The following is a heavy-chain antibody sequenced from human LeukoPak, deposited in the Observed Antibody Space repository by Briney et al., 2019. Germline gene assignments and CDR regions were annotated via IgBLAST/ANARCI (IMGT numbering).Heavy chain of an antibody. J-gene: IGHJ5*02. V-gene: IGHV3-23*01. Sequence: GGSLRLSCAASGFTFSSYAMSWVRQAPGKGLEWVSGISGSGGSTYYVDSVKGRFTLSRDNSKKTLYLQMNSLRAEDTAVYYCAKGVGFYDSSAYDHWGQGTLVTVSS. CDR1: GFTFSSYA. CDR3: AKGVGFYDSSAYDH. CDR2: ISGSGGST. D-gene: IGHD3-22*01.